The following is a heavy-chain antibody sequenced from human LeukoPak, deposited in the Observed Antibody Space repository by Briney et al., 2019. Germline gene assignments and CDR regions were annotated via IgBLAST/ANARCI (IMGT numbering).Heavy chain of an antibody. V-gene: IGHV4-34*01. CDR1: GGSFSGYC. CDR3: AGAPSQEYSRSPLPYFDY. J-gene: IGHJ4*02. D-gene: IGHD6-6*01. CDR2: INHSGST. Sequence: PSETLSLTCAVYGGSFSGYCWSWIRQPPGKGLEWIGEINHSGSTNYNPSLKSRVTISVDTSKNQFSLKLSSVTAADTAVYYCAGAPSQEYSRSPLPYFDYWGQGTLVTVSS.